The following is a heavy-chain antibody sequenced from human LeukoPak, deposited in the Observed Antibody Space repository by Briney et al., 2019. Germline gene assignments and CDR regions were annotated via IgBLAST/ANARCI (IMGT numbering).Heavy chain of an antibody. Sequence: GGSLRLSCVSSGFSFSNYAMSWVRQAPGKGLEWVAVISYDGSNKYYADSVKGRFTISRDNSKNTLYLQMNSLRAEDTAVYYCARDPRYGDYGYNFASWGQGTLVTVSS. CDR3: ARDPRYGDYGYNFAS. J-gene: IGHJ5*02. CDR1: GFSFSNYA. V-gene: IGHV3-30-3*01. D-gene: IGHD4-17*01. CDR2: ISYDGSNK.